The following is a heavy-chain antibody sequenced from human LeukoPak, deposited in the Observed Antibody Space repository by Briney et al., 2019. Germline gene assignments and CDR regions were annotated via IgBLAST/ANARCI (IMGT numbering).Heavy chain of an antibody. D-gene: IGHD6-19*01. CDR2: IYTSGST. CDR1: GGSISSYY. CDR3: ARDVQCRPLGNWFDP. J-gene: IGHJ5*02. V-gene: IGHV4-4*07. Sequence: SETLSLTCTVSGGSISSYYWSWIRQPAGKGLEWIGRIYTSGSTNYNPSLKSRVTMSVDTSKNQFSLKLSSVTAADTAVYYCARDVQCRPLGNWFDPWGQGTLVTVSS.